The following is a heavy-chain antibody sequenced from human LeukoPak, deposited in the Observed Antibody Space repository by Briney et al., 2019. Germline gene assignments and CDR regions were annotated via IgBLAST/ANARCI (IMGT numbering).Heavy chain of an antibody. D-gene: IGHD3-10*01. CDR1: GFTFSSYA. CDR2: FSGSGGST. V-gene: IGHV3-23*01. Sequence: GGSLRLSCAASGFTFSSYAMSWVRQAPGKGLEWVSAFSGSGGSTYSADSVKGRFTISRDNSKNTLYLQMNSLRAEDTAVYYCAKGTTMVRGVIVTFDDWGQGTLVTVSS. J-gene: IGHJ4*02. CDR3: AKGTTMVRGVIVTFDD.